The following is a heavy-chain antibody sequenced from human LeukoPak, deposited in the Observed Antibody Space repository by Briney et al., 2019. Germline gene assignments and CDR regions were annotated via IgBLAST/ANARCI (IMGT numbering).Heavy chain of an antibody. V-gene: IGHV4-59*08. CDR3: ARRRDWELPYFDY. Sequence: PETLSLTCTVSGGSISSYYWSWIRQPPGKGLEWIGYIYYSGSTNYNPSLKSRVTISVDTSKNQFSLKLSSVTAADTAVYYCARRRDWELPYFDYWGQGTLVTVSS. CDR2: IYYSGST. CDR1: GGSISSYY. D-gene: IGHD1-26*01. J-gene: IGHJ4*02.